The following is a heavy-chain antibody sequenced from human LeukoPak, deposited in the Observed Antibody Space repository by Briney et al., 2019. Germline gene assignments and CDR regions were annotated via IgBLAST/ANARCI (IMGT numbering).Heavy chain of an antibody. V-gene: IGHV1-2*04. J-gene: IGHJ1*01. CDR2: INPNSGGT. D-gene: IGHD2-2*01. CDR1: GYTFTGYY. CDR3: ARGLSIGYCSSTSCHAEYFQH. Sequence: ASVKVSCKASGYTFTGYYMHWVRQAPGQGLEWMGWINPNSGGTNYAQKFQGWVTMTRDTSISTAYMELSRLRSDDTAVYYCARGLSIGYCSSTSCHAEYFQHWGQGTLVTVSS.